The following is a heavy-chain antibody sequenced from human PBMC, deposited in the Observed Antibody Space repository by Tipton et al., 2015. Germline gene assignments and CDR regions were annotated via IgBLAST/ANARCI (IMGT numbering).Heavy chain of an antibody. D-gene: IGHD2-21*01. CDR2: IYHTGST. CDR3: AAYVAPIHIPTDY. CDR1: GVSVTSGSFY. Sequence: TLSLTCTVSGVSVTSGSFYWSWIRQSPGKGLEWIGYIYHTGSTIYNPSLKSRVTISLDRSKNQFSLRLTSVTAADTAMYYCAAYVAPIHIPTDYWGQGTLVTVSS. V-gene: IGHV4-61*01. J-gene: IGHJ4*02.